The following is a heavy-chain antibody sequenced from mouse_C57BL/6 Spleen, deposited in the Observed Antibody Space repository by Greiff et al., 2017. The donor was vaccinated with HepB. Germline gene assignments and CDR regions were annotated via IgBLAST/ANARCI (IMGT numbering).Heavy chain of an antibody. V-gene: IGHV1-42*01. CDR1: GYSFTGYY. D-gene: IGHD3-1*01. Sequence: VQLKESGPELVKPGASVKISCKASGYSFTGYYMNWVKQSPEKSLEWIGEINPSTGGTTYNQKFKAKATLTVDKSSSTAYMQLKSLTSEDSAVYYCARSLGAYYCDYWGQGTTLTVSS. J-gene: IGHJ2*01. CDR3: ARSLGAYYCDY. CDR2: INPSTGGT.